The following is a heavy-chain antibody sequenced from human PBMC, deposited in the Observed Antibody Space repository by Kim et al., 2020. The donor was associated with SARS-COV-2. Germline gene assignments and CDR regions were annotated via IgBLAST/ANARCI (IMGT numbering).Heavy chain of an antibody. J-gene: IGHJ4*02. CDR3: AKDQTYDSSGWPDY. D-gene: IGHD3-22*01. CDR1: GFTFSSYG. Sequence: GGSLRLSCAASGFTFSSYGMHWVRQAPGKGLEWVAVISYDGSNKYYADSVKGRFTISRDNSKNTLYLQMNSLRAEDTAVYYCAKDQTYDSSGWPDYWGQGTLVTVSS. CDR2: ISYDGSNK. V-gene: IGHV3-30*18.